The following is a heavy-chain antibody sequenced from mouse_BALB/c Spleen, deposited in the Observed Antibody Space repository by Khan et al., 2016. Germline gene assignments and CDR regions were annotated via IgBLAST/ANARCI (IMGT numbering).Heavy chain of an antibody. D-gene: IGHD1-2*01. Sequence: EVQLQESGPGLVKPSQSLSLTCTVTGYSITSDSAWNWIRQFPGNKLEWMGSIKYSGSTTYNPSLKSRISTTRDTSKNQFFLQLKSVTTEDTATYYCARVPTATRYFDVWGAGTTVTVSS. CDR2: IKYSGST. CDR1: GYSITSDSA. V-gene: IGHV3-2*02. J-gene: IGHJ1*01. CDR3: ARVPTATRYFDV.